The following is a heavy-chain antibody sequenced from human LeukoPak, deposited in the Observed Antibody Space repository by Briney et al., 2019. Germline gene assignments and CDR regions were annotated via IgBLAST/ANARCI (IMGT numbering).Heavy chain of an antibody. V-gene: IGHV4-4*07. CDR3: ARAGGSVNDYNVIDN. CDR2: VYTSGST. D-gene: IGHD5-24*01. J-gene: IGHJ4*02. Sequence: SETLSLTCTVSGGSISSYYWSWIRQPAGKGLEWIRNVYTSGSTNDNPSLKSRVTISVDTSKNQFSLKLNSVTAADTAVYFCARAGGSVNDYNVIDNWGQGTLVTVSS. CDR1: GGSISSYY.